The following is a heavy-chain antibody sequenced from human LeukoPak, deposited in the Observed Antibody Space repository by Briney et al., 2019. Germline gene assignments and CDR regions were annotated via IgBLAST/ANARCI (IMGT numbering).Heavy chain of an antibody. D-gene: IGHD1-1*01. CDR3: ARDRTTLVDY. CDR2: ISAYNGNT. V-gene: IGHV1-18*01. CDR1: GYTFTTYG. J-gene: IGHJ4*02. Sequence: GASVKVSCKASGYTFTTYGISWVRQAPGQGLEWMGWISAYNGNTNYAQRFQGRVTMTTDTSTSTAYMELRSLRSDDTAVYHCARDRTTLVDYWGQGTQVTVSS.